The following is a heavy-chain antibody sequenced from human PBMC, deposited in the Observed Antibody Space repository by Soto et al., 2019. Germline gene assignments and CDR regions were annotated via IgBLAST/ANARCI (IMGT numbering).Heavy chain of an antibody. J-gene: IGHJ5*02. D-gene: IGHD2-2*01. Sequence: QVQLVESGGGVVQPGRSLRLSCAASGFTFSSYGMHWVRQAPGKGLEWVAVISYDGSNKYYADSVKGRFTISRDNSKNTLYLQMNSLGAEDTAVYYCAKVVVGYCSSTSCLSWFAPWGQGTLVTVSS. V-gene: IGHV3-30*18. CDR1: GFTFSSYG. CDR3: AKVVVGYCSSTSCLSWFAP. CDR2: ISYDGSNK.